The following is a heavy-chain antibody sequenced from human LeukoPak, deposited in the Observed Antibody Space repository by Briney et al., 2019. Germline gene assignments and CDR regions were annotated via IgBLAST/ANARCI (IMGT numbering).Heavy chain of an antibody. J-gene: IGHJ4*02. CDR3: ARVRVGAYDFEY. D-gene: IGHD3-10*01. CDR1: GFTFSTYW. V-gene: IGHV3-74*01. Sequence: GGSLILSCAASGFTFSTYWIHWVRQAPGKGLMWVSVISGDGSNTRYADSVKGRFTISRDNAKNTLYLQMNSLRAEDTAVYYCARVRVGAYDFEYWGQGTLVTVSS. CDR2: ISGDGSNT.